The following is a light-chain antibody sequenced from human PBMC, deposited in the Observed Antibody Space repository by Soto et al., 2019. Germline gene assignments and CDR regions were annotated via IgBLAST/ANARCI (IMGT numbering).Light chain of an antibody. CDR1: RGISSN. Sequence: IVMTQSPATLSVSPGERATLCCRASRGISSNLAWYQQKPGQAPRLLIYDASTRATGIPARFSGSGSGTEFTLTISSLQSEDFAVYYCHQYNNWPPWTFGQGTKVEIK. CDR3: HQYNNWPPWT. V-gene: IGKV3-15*01. CDR2: DAS. J-gene: IGKJ1*01.